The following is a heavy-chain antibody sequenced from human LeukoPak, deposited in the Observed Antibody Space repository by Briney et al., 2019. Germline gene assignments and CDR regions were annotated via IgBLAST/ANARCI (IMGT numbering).Heavy chain of an antibody. CDR3: ARGREENYDFWSGYYKGVHFDF. D-gene: IGHD3-3*01. V-gene: IGHV4-30-4*08. CDR2: LSHIGSS. J-gene: IGHJ4*02. CDR1: GDSLSSVDYY. Sequence: PSETLSLTCTVSGDSLSSVDYYWGWIRQSPGKGLEWIGYLSHIGSSYYNPSLKSRMTMSVDTSKNQVSLKLRSVTAADMAVYFCARGREENYDFWSGYYKGVHFDFWGQGTLVTVSS.